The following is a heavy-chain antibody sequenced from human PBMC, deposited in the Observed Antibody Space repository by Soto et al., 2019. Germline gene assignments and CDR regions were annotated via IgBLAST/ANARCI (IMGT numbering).Heavy chain of an antibody. CDR3: AYLPCSGGSCYWFSYSGMDV. Sequence: QITLKASGPTLVKPTKNLTLTCTFSGLSLSTSGVGVAWIRQPQGKALEWLALIYWDDDKRYRPSLETRLTITQDTSKNQVVLTMTNMDSVDTATYYCAYLPCSGGSCYWFSYSGMDVWGQGTTVTVSS. CDR1: GLSLSTSGVG. D-gene: IGHD2-15*01. J-gene: IGHJ6*02. V-gene: IGHV2-5*02. CDR2: IYWDDDK.